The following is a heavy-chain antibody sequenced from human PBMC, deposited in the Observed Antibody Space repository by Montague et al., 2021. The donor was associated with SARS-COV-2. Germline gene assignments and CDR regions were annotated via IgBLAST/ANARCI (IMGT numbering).Heavy chain of an antibody. CDR1: GGSISSSSYY. V-gene: IGHV4-39*01. J-gene: IGHJ4*02. CDR3: ATQEDPSGWIPGPFDF. CDR2: IYYRGST. Sequence: SETLSLTCTVSGGSISSSSYYWAWIRQPPGKGLEWIGSIYYRGSTYYNPSLKSRVFISVDTSKNLLSLTLTSVTAADTAVYYCATQEDPSGWIPGPFDFWGQGTLLSASS. D-gene: IGHD6-19*01.